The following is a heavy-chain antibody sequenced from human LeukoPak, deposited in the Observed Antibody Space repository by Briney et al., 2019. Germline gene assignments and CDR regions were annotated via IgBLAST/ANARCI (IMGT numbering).Heavy chain of an antibody. V-gene: IGHV1-18*01. J-gene: IGHJ4*02. Sequence: ASVKVSCMASGYTFSSYGISRVRQAPGQGLEWMGWISAYNGNTNYAQKLQGRVTMTTDTSTSTAYMELRSLRSDDTAVYYCARVPDYYDSSGYSDDYWGQGTLVTVSS. D-gene: IGHD3-22*01. CDR1: GYTFSSYG. CDR3: ARVPDYYDSSGYSDDY. CDR2: ISAYNGNT.